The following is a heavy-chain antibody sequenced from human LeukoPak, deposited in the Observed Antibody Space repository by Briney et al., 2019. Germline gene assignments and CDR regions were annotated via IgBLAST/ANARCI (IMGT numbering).Heavy chain of an antibody. CDR1: GFTFSSYS. V-gene: IGHV3-21*01. CDR2: ISSSSSYI. CDR3: ARDRARSYYYDSSGYYSPFDY. Sequence: GGSLRLSCAASGFTFSSYSMNWVRQAPGKGLAWVSSISSSSSYIYYADSVKGRFTISRDNAKNSLYLQMNSLRAEDTAVYYCARDRARSYYYDSSGYYSPFDYWGQGTLVTVSS. J-gene: IGHJ4*02. D-gene: IGHD3-22*01.